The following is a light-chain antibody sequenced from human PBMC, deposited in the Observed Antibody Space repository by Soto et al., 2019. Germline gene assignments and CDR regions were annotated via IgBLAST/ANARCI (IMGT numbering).Light chain of an antibody. CDR3: KPYGGPPHLN. V-gene: IGKV3-20*01. J-gene: IGKJ3*01. CDR1: QGVTTAY. Sequence: EIVLTQYPGTLSFSPGERATLSCRASQGVTTAYLAWYQHKPGQAPRLLIYGASNRATGIPDRFSGSGSGTDFTLTISRLEPEEFAVYSCKPYGGPPHLNFGPGSQVDIX. CDR2: GAS.